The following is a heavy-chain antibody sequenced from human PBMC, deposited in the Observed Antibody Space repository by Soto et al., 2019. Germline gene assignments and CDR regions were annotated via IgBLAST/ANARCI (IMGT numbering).Heavy chain of an antibody. J-gene: IGHJ6*03. CDR1: GDSISSSY. Sequence: QVQLQESGPGLVKPSETLSLTCTVSGDSISSSYWNWIRQAPGQGLEWIGYIDDTGSTNYNPSLKNRVTLSVDPSNNQYSLKLSSVTAADTAVYYCARGVLEWLLRDSYYYYMDVWGKGTTVTVSS. D-gene: IGHD3-3*01. V-gene: IGHV4-59*01. CDR3: ARGVLEWLLRDSYYYYMDV. CDR2: IDDTGST.